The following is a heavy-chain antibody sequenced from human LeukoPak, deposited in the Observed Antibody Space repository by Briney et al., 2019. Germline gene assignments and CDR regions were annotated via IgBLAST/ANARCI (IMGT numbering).Heavy chain of an antibody. V-gene: IGHV3-21*01. CDR3: ARELGNADTFGNVPLGH. D-gene: IGHD3-16*01. Sequence: GGSLRLSCTVSGITFRTPSFNWVRLVPGKGLEWVSSISSSGTYMYYSDSVEGRFTISRDNAKNSVFLQMDSLRAEDTAVYFCARELGNADTFGNVPLGHWGQGTLVIVSS. CDR2: ISSSGTYM. CDR1: GITFRTPS. J-gene: IGHJ4*02.